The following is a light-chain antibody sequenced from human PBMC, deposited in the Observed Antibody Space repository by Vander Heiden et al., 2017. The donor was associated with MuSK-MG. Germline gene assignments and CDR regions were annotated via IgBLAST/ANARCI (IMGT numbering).Light chain of an antibody. V-gene: IGKV1-33*01. CDR2: DVS. Sequence: DIHMTQSPSSLSSSVGDRVTITLQASHDISNYLNWYQQIPGKALKLLMYDVSNLQIGVPSKSSGRGSGIDFTFAISSLQPGGIATYFCGQDKKEPLTFGGGTKVEIK. CDR1: HDISNY. J-gene: IGKJ4*01. CDR3: GQDKKEPLT.